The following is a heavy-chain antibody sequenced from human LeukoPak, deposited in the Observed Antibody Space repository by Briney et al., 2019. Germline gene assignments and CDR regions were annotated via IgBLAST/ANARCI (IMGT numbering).Heavy chain of an antibody. V-gene: IGHV3-30*18. CDR3: AKDRSMYSSSGSLDY. CDR2: ISYDGSNK. Sequence: PGGSLRLSCAASGVTFSSYGMHWVRQAPGKGLEWVAVISYDGSNKYYADSVKGRFTISRDNSKNTLYLQMNSLRAEDTAVYYCAKDRSMYSSSGSLDYWGQGTLVTVSS. D-gene: IGHD6-6*01. J-gene: IGHJ4*02. CDR1: GVTFSSYG.